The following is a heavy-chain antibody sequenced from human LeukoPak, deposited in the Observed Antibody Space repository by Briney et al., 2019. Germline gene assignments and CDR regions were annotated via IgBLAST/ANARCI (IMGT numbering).Heavy chain of an antibody. J-gene: IGHJ3*02. V-gene: IGHV1-2*02. CDR2: INPNSGGT. CDR3: AAPTRLSHDAFDI. CDR1: GYTFTGYY. Sequence: ASVKVSCKASGYTFTGYYMHWVRQAPGQGREWMGWINPNSGGTNYAQKFQGRVTMTRDTSISTAYMELSRLRSDDTAVYYCAAPTRLSHDAFDIWGQGTMVTVSS.